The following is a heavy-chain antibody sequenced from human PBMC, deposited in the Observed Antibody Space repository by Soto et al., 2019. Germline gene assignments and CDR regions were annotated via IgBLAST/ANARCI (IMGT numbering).Heavy chain of an antibody. CDR2: IYYSGST. CDR3: AGEGRLSNCYYYAMDV. CDR1: GGSISSYY. Sequence: QVQLQESGPGLVKPSETLSLTCTVSGGSISSYYWSWIRQPPGKGLEWIGYIYYSGSTNYNPSLKSRVTISVDTSKNQFSLKLSSVTAADTAVYDWAGEGRLSNCYYYAMDVWAQGTTVTVSS. J-gene: IGHJ6*02. V-gene: IGHV4-59*01. D-gene: IGHD2-15*01.